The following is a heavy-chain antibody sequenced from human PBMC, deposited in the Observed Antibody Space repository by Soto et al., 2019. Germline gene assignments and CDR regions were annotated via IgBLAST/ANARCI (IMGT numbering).Heavy chain of an antibody. V-gene: IGHV4-31*03. Sequence: PSETLSLTCTVSGASVGRDDYYWSWIRQQPGKGLEWIGYIYYSGNTNYNPSLKSRLTISEDTSKNQFSLQLRSVTAADTAVYYCARTWIGSPFDFWGQGSLVTVSS. D-gene: IGHD5-12*01. CDR1: GASVGRDDYY. J-gene: IGHJ4*02. CDR2: IYYSGNT. CDR3: ARTWIGSPFDF.